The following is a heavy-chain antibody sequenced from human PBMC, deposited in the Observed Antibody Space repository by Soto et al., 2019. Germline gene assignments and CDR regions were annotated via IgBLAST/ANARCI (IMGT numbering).Heavy chain of an antibody. J-gene: IGHJ6*02. CDR1: GYTFTNYA. CDR3: ARDGGDCGYRLIYYYYIGLDV. CDR2: INIGSGNT. D-gene: IGHD2-21*02. V-gene: IGHV1-3*04. Sequence: ASVKVSCKASGYTFTNYAIHWVRQAPGQGLEWMGWINIGSGNTEYSQNFQDRITITRDTSASTVYMELSSLRSEDTAVYYRARDGGDCGYRLIYYYYIGLDVWGQGTTVTVSS.